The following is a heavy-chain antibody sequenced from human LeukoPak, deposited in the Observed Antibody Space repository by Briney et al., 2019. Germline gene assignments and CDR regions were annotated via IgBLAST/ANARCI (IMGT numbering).Heavy chain of an antibody. D-gene: IGHD4-23*01. CDR3: ARASPTHIYGGKRSAFDI. V-gene: IGHV3-53*01. CDR2: IYSGGST. Sequence: SGGSLGLSCAASGFTVSSNYMSWVRQAPGKGLEWVSVIYSGGSTYYADSVKGRFTISRDNSKNTLYLQMNSLRAEDTAVYYCARASPTHIYGGKRSAFDIWGQGTMVTVSS. CDR1: GFTVSSNY. J-gene: IGHJ3*02.